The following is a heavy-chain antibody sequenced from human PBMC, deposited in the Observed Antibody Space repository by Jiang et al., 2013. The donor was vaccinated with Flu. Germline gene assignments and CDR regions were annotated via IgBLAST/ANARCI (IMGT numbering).Heavy chain of an antibody. V-gene: IGHV1-69*01. J-gene: IGHJ5*02. CDR2: IIPIFGTA. CDR3: ARSRVGAPLPNWFDP. Sequence: VKKPGSSVKVSCKASGGTFSSYAISWVRQAPGQGLEWMGGIIPIFGTANYAQKFQGRVTITADESTSTAYMELSSLRSEDTAVYYCARSRVGAPLPNWFDPWGQGTLVTVSS. D-gene: IGHD1-26*01. CDR1: GGTFSSYA.